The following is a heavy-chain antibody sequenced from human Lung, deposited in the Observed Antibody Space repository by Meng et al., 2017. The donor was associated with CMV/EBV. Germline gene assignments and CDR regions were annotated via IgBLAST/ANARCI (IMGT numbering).Heavy chain of an antibody. CDR2: IKYDGSDK. J-gene: IGHJ4*02. V-gene: IGHV3-7*01. CDR3: ARDPHIGALDY. CDR1: GFTFSSSY. Sequence: GESLKISCVASGFTFSSSYMSWVRQAPGKGLEWVANIKYDGSDKGYVGSVEGRFTISRDNAKNSVYLQMNTLRVEDTAVYYCARDPHIGALDYWGQGTLVTVSS. D-gene: IGHD3-10*01.